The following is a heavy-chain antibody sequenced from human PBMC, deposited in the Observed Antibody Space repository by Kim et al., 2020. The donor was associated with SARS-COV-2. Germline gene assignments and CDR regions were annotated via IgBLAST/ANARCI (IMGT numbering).Heavy chain of an antibody. J-gene: IGHJ4*02. V-gene: IGHV3-33*06. D-gene: IGHD5-12*01. CDR3: AKDELFGRDGYNFDY. CDR2: IWYDGSNK. Sequence: GGSLRLSCAASGFTFSSYAMHWVRQAPGKGLEWVAVIWYDGSNKYYADSVKGRFTISRDNSKNTLYLQMNSLRAEDTAVYYCAKDELFGRDGYNFDYWGQGTLVTVSS. CDR1: GFTFSSYA.